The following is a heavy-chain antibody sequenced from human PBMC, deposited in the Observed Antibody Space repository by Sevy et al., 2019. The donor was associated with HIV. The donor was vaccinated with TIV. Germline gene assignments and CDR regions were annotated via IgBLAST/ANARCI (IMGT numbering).Heavy chain of an antibody. CDR1: GFTFSSYG. J-gene: IGHJ4*02. CDR3: ANDAHRGSECYYGFDY. CDR2: IRSVGSNK. V-gene: IGHV3-30*02. D-gene: IGHD3-10*01. Sequence: GGSLRLSCAASGFTFSSYGMHWVRQAPGKGLEWVAFIRSVGSNKYYADSVKGRFTISRDNSKNTLYLQMNSLRAEDTAVYYSANDAHRGSECYYGFDYWGQGTMVTVSS.